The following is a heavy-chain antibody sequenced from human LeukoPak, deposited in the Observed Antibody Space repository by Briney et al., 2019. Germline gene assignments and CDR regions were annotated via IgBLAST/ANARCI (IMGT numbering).Heavy chain of an antibody. CDR2: IKSRTDGETT. D-gene: IGHD2-21*01. CDR3: ITPLPYSAQ. Sequence: GGSLRLSCTTSGFNFNNAWMNWVRQAPGKGLEWVGRIKSRTDGETTEYAAPVKDRFSISRDDSKSMMYLQMNSLRTEDTAVYYCITPLPYSAQGGQGTLVTVSS. V-gene: IGHV3-15*07. CDR1: GFNFNNAW. J-gene: IGHJ4*02.